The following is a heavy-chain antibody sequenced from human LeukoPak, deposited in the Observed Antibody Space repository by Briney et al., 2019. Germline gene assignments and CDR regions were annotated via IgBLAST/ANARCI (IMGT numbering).Heavy chain of an antibody. V-gene: IGHV1-46*01. D-gene: IGHD3-3*01. CDR3: ARDNFWSGYYANYYYYYGMDV. Sequence: ASVKVSCKASGYTFTSYYMHWVRQAPGQELEWMGIINPSGGSTSYAQKFQGRVTMTRDTSTSTVYMELSSLRSEDTAVYYCARDNFWSGYYANYYYYYGMDVWGQGTTVTVSS. CDR2: INPSGGST. J-gene: IGHJ6*02. CDR1: GYTFTSYY.